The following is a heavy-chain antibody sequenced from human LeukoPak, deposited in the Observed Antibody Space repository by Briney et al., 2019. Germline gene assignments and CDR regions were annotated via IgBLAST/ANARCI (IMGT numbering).Heavy chain of an antibody. J-gene: IGHJ4*02. CDR3: ALFAAASHFDY. CDR1: GFPFSIYE. V-gene: IGHV3-48*03. D-gene: IGHD6-25*01. Sequence: PGGSLTLSCVVSGFPFSIYEVNWVRQAPGKGLEWVSNIGSSGTTLYYADSVKGRFSISRDNAKSSLYLQMNSLRVEDTAVYYCALFAAASHFDYWGQGALVTVSS. CDR2: IGSSGTTL.